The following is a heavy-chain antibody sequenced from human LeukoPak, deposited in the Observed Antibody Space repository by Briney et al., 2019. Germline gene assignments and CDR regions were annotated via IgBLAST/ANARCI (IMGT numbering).Heavy chain of an antibody. CDR3: ARDHGGNRPNAFDI. CDR2: ISYHGSDK. V-gene: IGHV3-30-3*01. CDR1: GFTFSSYT. D-gene: IGHD4-23*01. Sequence: GESLKISCAASGFTFSSYTMNWVRQAPGKGLEWVAVISYHGSDKDYADPVKGRFSISRDNPKNTVYLQMNSLRVEDTAVYYCARDHGGNRPNAFDIWGQGTMVTVSS. J-gene: IGHJ3*02.